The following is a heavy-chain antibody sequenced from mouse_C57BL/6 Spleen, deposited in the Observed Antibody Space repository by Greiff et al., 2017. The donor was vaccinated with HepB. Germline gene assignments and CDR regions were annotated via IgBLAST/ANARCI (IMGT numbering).Heavy chain of an antibody. CDR1: GFTFSDYG. CDR3: AIPYGSSPGWFAY. J-gene: IGHJ3*01. Sequence: EVKLEESGGGLVKPGGSLKLSCAASGFTFSDYGMHWVRQAPEKGLEWVAYISSGSSTIYYADTVKGRFTISRDNAKNTLFLQMTSLRSEDTAMYYCAIPYGSSPGWFAYWGQGTLVTVSA. CDR2: ISSGSSTI. V-gene: IGHV5-17*01. D-gene: IGHD1-1*01.